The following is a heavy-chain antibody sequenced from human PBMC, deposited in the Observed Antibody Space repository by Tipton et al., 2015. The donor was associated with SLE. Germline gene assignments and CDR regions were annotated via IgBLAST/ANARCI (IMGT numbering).Heavy chain of an antibody. CDR3: VRDRAVAHDAFDI. CDR2: IYTSGST. Sequence: TLSLTCTVSGGSISSYYWSWIRQPAGKGLEWIGYIYTSGSTNYNPSLKSRVTISVDTSKNQFSLKLSSVTAADTAVYYCVRDRAVAHDAFDIWGQGTMVTVSS. D-gene: IGHD6-19*01. V-gene: IGHV4-4*09. CDR1: GGSISSYY. J-gene: IGHJ3*02.